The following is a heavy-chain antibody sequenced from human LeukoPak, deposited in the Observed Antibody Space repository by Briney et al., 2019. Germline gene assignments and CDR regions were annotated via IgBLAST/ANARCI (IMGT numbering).Heavy chain of an antibody. CDR3: ARTAAAGTLSALFDY. CDR1: GCTFSSYA. J-gene: IGHJ4*02. V-gene: IGHV1-69*13. Sequence: ASLKVSCKASGCTFSSYAISWVRQAPGQGLEWMGGIIPIFGTANYAQKFQGRVTITADESTSTAYMELSSLRSEDTAVYYCARTAAAGTLSALFDYWGQGTLVTVSS. CDR2: IIPIFGTA. D-gene: IGHD6-13*01.